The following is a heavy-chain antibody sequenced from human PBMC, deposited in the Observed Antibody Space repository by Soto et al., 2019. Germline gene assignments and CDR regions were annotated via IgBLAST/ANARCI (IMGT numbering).Heavy chain of an antibody. CDR2: IGGSGRTT. J-gene: IGHJ4*02. CDR1: GFTLSNYA. D-gene: IGHD3-22*01. CDR3: AKSRYSDSSGDFYDY. V-gene: IGHV3-23*01. Sequence: EVQLLESGGGSVQPGGSLRLTCDTSGFTLSNYAMSWVRQAPGQGLEWVSGIGGSGRTTYYADSVKGRFTISRDNSNNTLFLQMNSLRAEDTAVYYCAKSRYSDSSGDFYDYWGQGTLVTVSS.